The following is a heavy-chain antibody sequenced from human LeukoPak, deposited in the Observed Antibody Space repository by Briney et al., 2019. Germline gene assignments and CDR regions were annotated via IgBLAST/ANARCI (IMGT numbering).Heavy chain of an antibody. V-gene: IGHV3-21*01. J-gene: IGHJ5*02. CDR1: GFTFSSYS. Sequence: GGSLRLSCAASGFTFSSYSMNWVRQAPGKGLEWVSSISSSSSYIYYADSVKGRFTISRDNAKNSLYLQMNSLRAEDTAVYYCAREKYCSSTSCYIGGFDPWGQGTLVTVS. CDR3: AREKYCSSTSCYIGGFDP. CDR2: ISSSSSYI. D-gene: IGHD2-2*02.